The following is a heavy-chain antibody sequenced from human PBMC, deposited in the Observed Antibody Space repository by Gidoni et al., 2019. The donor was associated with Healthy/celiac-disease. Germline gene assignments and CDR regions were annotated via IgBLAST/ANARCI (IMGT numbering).Heavy chain of an antibody. CDR1: GGSFSGYY. Sequence: QVQLQQWGAGLLKPSETLSLTCAVYGGSFSGYYWRWIRQPQGRGLEWSGEINHMGSTNYNPSLKSGVTRSVDTSKNQFSLKRSSVTAADTAVYYCASSWFDPWGQGTLVTVSA. CDR3: ASSWFDP. J-gene: IGHJ5*02. V-gene: IGHV4-34*01. CDR2: INHMGST.